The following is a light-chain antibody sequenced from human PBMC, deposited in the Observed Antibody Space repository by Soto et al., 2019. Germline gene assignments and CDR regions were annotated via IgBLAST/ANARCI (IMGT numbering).Light chain of an antibody. V-gene: IGKV1-39*01. Sequence: DVQVTQSQSSLSASVGDRVTITYRASQSISSYLNWYQQKPGKAPKLLIYAASSLQSGVPSRFSGSGSGTDFTLTISSLQPEDFATYYCQQSYSTPITFGQGTRLEIK. CDR2: AAS. CDR3: QQSYSTPIT. J-gene: IGKJ5*01. CDR1: QSISSY.